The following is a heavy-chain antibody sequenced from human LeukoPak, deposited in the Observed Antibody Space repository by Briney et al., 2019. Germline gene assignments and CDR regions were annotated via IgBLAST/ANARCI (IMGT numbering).Heavy chain of an antibody. V-gene: IGHV3-23*01. CDR3: AKDRGSGWSGFFDY. CDR1: GFTFSTYA. CDR2: ITHSSSST. Sequence: PGGSLRLSCAASGFTFSTYAMNWVRQAPGKGLEWVSGITHSSSSTYYGGSVKGRFTISRDNSKNTLYLQMNSLRVEDTAIYYCAKDRGSGWSGFFDYWGQGTLVTVAS. J-gene: IGHJ4*02. D-gene: IGHD6-19*01.